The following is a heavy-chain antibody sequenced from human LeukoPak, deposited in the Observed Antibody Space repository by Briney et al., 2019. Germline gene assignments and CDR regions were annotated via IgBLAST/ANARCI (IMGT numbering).Heavy chain of an antibody. V-gene: IGHV3-23*01. J-gene: IGHJ4*02. CDR2: ISGSGGTT. CDR3: AKGCASTSCSNFDY. CDR1: GLTFSSYA. D-gene: IGHD2-2*01. Sequence: PGGSLRLSCAASGLTFSSYAMSWVRQAPGKGLEWVSAISGSGGTTYYADSVKGRFTISRDNSKNTLYLEMNSLRAEDTAVYYCAKGCASTSCSNFDYWGQGTLVTVSS.